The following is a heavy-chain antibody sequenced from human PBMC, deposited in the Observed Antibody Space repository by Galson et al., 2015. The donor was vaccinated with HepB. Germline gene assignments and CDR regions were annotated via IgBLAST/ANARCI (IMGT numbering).Heavy chain of an antibody. J-gene: IGHJ3*02. CDR2: ISYDGSNK. V-gene: IGHV3-30-3*01. CDR3: ARDVAYCGGDCYDGVFDI. Sequence: SLRLSCAASGFTFSSYAMHWVRQAPGKGLEWVAVISYDGSNKYYADSVKGRFTISRDNSKNTLYLQMNSLRAEDTAVYYCARDVAYCGGDCYDGVFDIWGQGTMVTVSS. D-gene: IGHD2-21*01. CDR1: GFTFSSYA.